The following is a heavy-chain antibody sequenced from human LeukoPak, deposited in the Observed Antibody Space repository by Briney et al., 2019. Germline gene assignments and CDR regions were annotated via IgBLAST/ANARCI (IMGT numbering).Heavy chain of an antibody. CDR3: ARDSSGWYGKY. V-gene: IGHV3-48*04. D-gene: IGHD6-19*01. Sequence: GGSLRLSCAASGFTFSSYSMNWVRHAPGKGLEWVSYISSSSSTIYYADSVKGRFTISRDNAKNSLYLQMNSLGAEDTAVYYCARDSSGWYGKYRGQGTLVTVSS. CDR2: ISSSSSTI. J-gene: IGHJ4*02. CDR1: GFTFSSYS.